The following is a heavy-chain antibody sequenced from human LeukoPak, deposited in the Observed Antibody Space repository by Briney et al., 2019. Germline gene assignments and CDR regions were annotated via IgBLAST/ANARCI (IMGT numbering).Heavy chain of an antibody. CDR1: GGSISGYY. CDR3: ARAGYDYVWGSYRANWFDP. J-gene: IGHJ5*02. CDR2: INHSGST. V-gene: IGHV4-34*01. D-gene: IGHD3-16*02. Sequence: SETLSLTCTVSGGSISGYYWSWIRQPPGKGLEWIGEINHSGSTKYNPSLKSRVTISVDTSKNQFSLKLSSVTAADTAVYYCARAGYDYVWGSYRANWFDPWGQGTLVTVSS.